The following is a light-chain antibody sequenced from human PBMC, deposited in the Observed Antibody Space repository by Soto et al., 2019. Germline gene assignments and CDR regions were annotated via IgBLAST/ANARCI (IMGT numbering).Light chain of an antibody. CDR3: QQYSSYPET. CDR1: QSINSW. V-gene: IGKV1-5*03. Sequence: DIQMTQSPSKMSASVGDRVTITCRASQSINSWLAWYQQKPGKAPNLLIYEASRLESAVSSRFSGSASGTEFSLTINSLQTDDFATYYCQQYSSYPETFGQGTKVDIK. J-gene: IGKJ1*01. CDR2: EAS.